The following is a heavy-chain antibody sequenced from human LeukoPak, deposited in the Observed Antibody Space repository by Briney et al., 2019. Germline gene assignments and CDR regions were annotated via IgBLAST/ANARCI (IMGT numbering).Heavy chain of an antibody. CDR2: ISSDGNTK. J-gene: IGHJ5*02. CDR1: GFTFSSYG. D-gene: IGHD6-6*01. Sequence: GGSLRLSCAASGFTFSSYGMHWVRQAPGKGLEWVAVISSDGNTKYYADSVTGRFTISRDNSKNTLYLQMNSLRAEDTALYYCVKASSSSPQYNWFDAWGQGTLVTVSS. V-gene: IGHV3-30*18. CDR3: VKASSSSPQYNWFDA.